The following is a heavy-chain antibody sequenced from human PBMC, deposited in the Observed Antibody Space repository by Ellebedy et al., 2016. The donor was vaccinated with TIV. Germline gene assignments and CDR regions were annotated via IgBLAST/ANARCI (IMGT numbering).Heavy chain of an antibody. CDR2: IYPGDSDT. CDR3: ARGRGRWELLSWYFDY. V-gene: IGHV5-51*01. CDR1: GYSFTSYW. J-gene: IGHJ4*02. D-gene: IGHD1-26*01. Sequence: GESLKISCKGSGYSFTSYWIGWVRQMPGKGLEWMGIIYPGDSDTRYSPSFQGQVTISADKSISTAYLQWSSLKASDTAMYYCARGRGRWELLSWYFDYWGQGTLVTVSS.